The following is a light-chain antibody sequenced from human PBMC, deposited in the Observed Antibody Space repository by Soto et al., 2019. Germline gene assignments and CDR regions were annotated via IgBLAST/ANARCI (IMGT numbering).Light chain of an antibody. J-gene: IGLJ2*01. CDR2: EVS. Sequence: QSALTQPASVSGSPGQSITISCTGTSSDVGGYDSVSWYQQHPGKAPKLIIYEVSNRPSGVSSRFSGSKSGNPASLTISGLQAEDEGDYYCTSYTSSSTVGVFGGGTKLTVL. CDR1: SSDVGGYDS. CDR3: TSYTSSSTVGV. V-gene: IGLV2-14*01.